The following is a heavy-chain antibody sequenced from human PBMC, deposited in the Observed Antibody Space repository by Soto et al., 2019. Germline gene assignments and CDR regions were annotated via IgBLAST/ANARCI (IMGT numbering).Heavy chain of an antibody. CDR3: AHRLNGPFDY. V-gene: IGHV2-5*02. CDR1: GFSLSTSGVN. Sequence: QITLKESGPTLVKPTQTLTLTCSFSGFSLSTSGVNVGWIRQPPGKALEWLALIYWGDDKRYRPSLKSRLTITKDTSKNQVVLTMTDTDPVDTATYYCAHRLNGPFDYWGQGILVTVSS. J-gene: IGHJ4*02. CDR2: IYWGDDK.